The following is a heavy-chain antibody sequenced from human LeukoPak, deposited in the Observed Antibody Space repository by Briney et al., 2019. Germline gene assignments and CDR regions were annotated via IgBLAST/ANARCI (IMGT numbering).Heavy chain of an antibody. CDR1: GYSISSGYY. V-gene: IGHV4-38-2*02. J-gene: IGHJ5*02. CDR2: IYHSGST. CDR3: ARDTYDSSGYTNQPNNWFDP. Sequence: SATLSLTCTVSGYSISSGYYWGWIRPPPGKGLEWIGSIYHSGSTYYNPSLKSRVTISVDTSKNQFSLKLSSVTAADTAVYYCARDTYDSSGYTNQPNNWFDPWGQGTLVTVSS. D-gene: IGHD3-22*01.